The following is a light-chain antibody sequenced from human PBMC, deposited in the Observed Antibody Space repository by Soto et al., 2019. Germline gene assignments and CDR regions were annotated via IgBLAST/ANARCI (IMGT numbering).Light chain of an antibody. CDR3: QQRSNWT. CDR2: DAS. CDR1: QSVSSY. V-gene: IGKV3-11*01. J-gene: IGKJ1*01. Sequence: EIVLTQSPATLSLSPGERATLSCRASQSVSSYLAWYQQKPGQAPRLLIYDASNRATGIPARFSGSGSGTDFTLTISSLEPEDYALYYCQQRSNWTFGQGTKVEIK.